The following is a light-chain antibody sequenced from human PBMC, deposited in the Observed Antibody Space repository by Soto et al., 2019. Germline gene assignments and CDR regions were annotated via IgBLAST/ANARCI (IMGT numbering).Light chain of an antibody. CDR3: SSYGGSSNWGL. CDR2: EVN. Sequence: QSALTQPPSASGSPGQSVTISCTGTSSDVGTYDYVSWYQQHPGKAPQLIIYEVNKRPSGVPDRFSGSKSGNTASLTVSGLQADDEADYYCSSYGGSSNWGLFGGGTQLTVL. J-gene: IGLJ2*01. CDR1: SSDVGTYDY. V-gene: IGLV2-8*01.